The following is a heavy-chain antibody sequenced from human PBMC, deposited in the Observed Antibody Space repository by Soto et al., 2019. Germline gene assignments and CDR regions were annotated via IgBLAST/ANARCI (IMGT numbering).Heavy chain of an antibody. J-gene: IGHJ4*02. CDR1: GGTFSSYA. D-gene: IGHD3-22*01. Sequence: ASVKVSCKXSGGTFSSYAISWVRQAPGQGLEWMGGIIPIFGTANYAQKFQGRVTITADESTSTAYMELSSLRSEDTAVYYCARTMYYYDSSGYLGYWGQGTLVTVSS. CDR2: IIPIFGTA. CDR3: ARTMYYYDSSGYLGY. V-gene: IGHV1-69*13.